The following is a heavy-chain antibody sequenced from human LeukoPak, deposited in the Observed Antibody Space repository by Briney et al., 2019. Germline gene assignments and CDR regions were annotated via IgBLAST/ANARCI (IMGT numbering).Heavy chain of an antibody. V-gene: IGHV1-18*01. CDR2: ISAYNGNT. CDR1: GGTFSSYA. CDR3: GCTVTTFDPFDY. D-gene: IGHD4-17*01. J-gene: IGHJ4*02. Sequence: ASVKVSCKASGGTFSSYAISWVRQAPGQGLEWMGWISAYNGNTNYAQKLQGRVTLTTDTSTSTAYMELRSLRSDDTAVYYCGCTVTTFDPFDYWGQGTLVTVSS.